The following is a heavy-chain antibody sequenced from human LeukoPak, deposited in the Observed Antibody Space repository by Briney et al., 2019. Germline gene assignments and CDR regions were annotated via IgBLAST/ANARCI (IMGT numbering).Heavy chain of an antibody. CDR1: GGSFSGYY. J-gene: IGHJ6*03. D-gene: IGHD3-3*01. CDR3: ASRPNYDFWSGYYNHYYYYMDV. Sequence: SETLSLTCAVYGGSFSGYYWSWIRQPPGKGLEWIGEINHSGSTNYNPSLKNRVTISVDTSKNQFSLKLSSVTAADTAVYYCASRPNYDFWSGYYNHYYYYMDVWGKGTTVTVSS. CDR2: INHSGST. V-gene: IGHV4-34*01.